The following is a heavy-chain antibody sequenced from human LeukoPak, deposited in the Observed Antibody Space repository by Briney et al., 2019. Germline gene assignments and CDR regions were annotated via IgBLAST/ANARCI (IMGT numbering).Heavy chain of an antibody. CDR1: GFTFSSYS. D-gene: IGHD6-19*01. V-gene: IGHV3-21*01. Sequence: GGSLRLSCAASGFTFSSYSMNWVRQAPGKGLEWVSSISSSSSYIYYADSVKGRFTISRDNAKNSLYLQMNSPRAEDTAVYYCARASGWAFDYWGQGTLVTVSS. CDR2: ISSSSSYI. CDR3: ARASGWAFDY. J-gene: IGHJ4*02.